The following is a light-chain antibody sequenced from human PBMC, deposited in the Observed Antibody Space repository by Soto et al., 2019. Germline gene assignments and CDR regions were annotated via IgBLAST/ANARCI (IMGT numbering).Light chain of an antibody. CDR3: VLYMGRGIWV. CDR2: STN. J-gene: IGLJ2*01. CDR1: SGSVSTSYY. V-gene: IGLV8-61*01. Sequence: QAVVTQEPSFSVSPGGTVTLTCGLSSGSVSTSYYPSWYQQTPGQAPRTLIYSTNTPSSGVPDRFSGSILGNKAVLTIAGAQADDESDYYCVLYMGRGIWVFGGGTQLTVL.